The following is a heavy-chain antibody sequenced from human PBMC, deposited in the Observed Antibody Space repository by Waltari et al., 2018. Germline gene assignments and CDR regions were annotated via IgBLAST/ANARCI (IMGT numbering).Heavy chain of an antibody. J-gene: IGHJ4*02. CDR3: TRTLAY. CDR1: GFSFGDYA. V-gene: IGHV3-49*05. CDR2: IRSNAYGGAT. Sequence: DVQLVESGGGVVKPGRSLRLACKGSGFSFGDYAINWFRQAPGKGLEWVGYIRSNAYGGATEYAASVKDRFIISRDDSKSIAYLQMNSLKTEDTAMYYCTRTLAYWGQGTLVTVSS.